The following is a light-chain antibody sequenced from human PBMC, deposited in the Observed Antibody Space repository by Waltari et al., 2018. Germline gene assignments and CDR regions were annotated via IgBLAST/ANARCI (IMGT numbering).Light chain of an antibody. V-gene: IGKV3-20*01. CDR2: GAS. CDR3: QHYLRLPVT. CDR1: QIVSRA. Sequence: SCRASQIVSRALAWYQHKPGQAPRLLIYGASTRATGIPDRFSGSGSGTDFSLTSSRLEPDDFAVYYCQHYLRLPVTFGQGTTVEI. J-gene: IGKJ1*01.